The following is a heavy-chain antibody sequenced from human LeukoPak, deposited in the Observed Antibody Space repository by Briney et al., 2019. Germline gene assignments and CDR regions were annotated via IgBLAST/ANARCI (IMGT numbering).Heavy chain of an antibody. V-gene: IGHV3-23*01. D-gene: IGHD6-19*01. CDR1: GFTFSSYA. CDR2: ISGSGGST. CDR3: AKDPHSSGWPYYFDY. Sequence: GGSLRLSCAASGFTFSSYAMSWVRQAPGKGLEWVSAISGSGGSTYYADSVKGRFTISRDNSKNTLYLQMNSLRAEDTAVYYCAKDPHSSGWPYYFDYWGQGTLVTVSS. J-gene: IGHJ4*02.